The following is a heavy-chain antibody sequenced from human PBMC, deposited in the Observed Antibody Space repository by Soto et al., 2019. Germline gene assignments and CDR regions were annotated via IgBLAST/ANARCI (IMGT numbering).Heavy chain of an antibody. CDR3: GRGLGGGWYYFDY. CDR1: GYTFTSYG. V-gene: IGHV1-18*01. Sequence: QVQLVQSGVEVKKPGASVKVSCKASGYTFTSYGIGWVRQAPGQGLKWMGGITVNGGNKNYPQKLKGRVTMTTDTXTSTGYRELRSLTSDDTAVYYCGRGLGGGWYYFDYWGKGTLVTVSS. CDR2: ITVNGGNK. J-gene: IGHJ4*02. D-gene: IGHD6-19*01.